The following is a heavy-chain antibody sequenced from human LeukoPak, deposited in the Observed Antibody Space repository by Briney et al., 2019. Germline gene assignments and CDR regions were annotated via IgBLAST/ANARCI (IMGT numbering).Heavy chain of an antibody. V-gene: IGHV1-18*01. J-gene: IGHJ6*02. D-gene: IGHD3-9*01. CDR3: ARGSTGYYEGYYYYGMDV. Sequence: ASVKVSCKASGYTFTSYGISWVRQAPGQGLEWMGWISAYNGNTNYAQKLQGRVTMTTDTSTSTAYMERRSLRSNDTAVYYCARGSTGYYEGYYYYGMDVWGQGTTVTVSS. CDR2: ISAYNGNT. CDR1: GYTFTSYG.